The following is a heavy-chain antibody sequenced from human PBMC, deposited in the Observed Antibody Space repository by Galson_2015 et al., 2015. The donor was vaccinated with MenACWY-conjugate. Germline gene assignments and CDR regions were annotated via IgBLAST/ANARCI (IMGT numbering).Heavy chain of an antibody. D-gene: IGHD6-19*01. CDR2: IRYDGKEN. V-gene: IGHV3-30*02. J-gene: IGHJ4*02. CDR3: AKGRSSGWYSLDY. Sequence: SLRLSCAASGFTLSNHGMHWVRQAPGKGLEWVAFIRYDGKENYYVDSVKGRYTISRDKSKNTLHLQMKSLRTEDTAVYYCAKGRSSGWYSLDYWGQGTLVTVSS. CDR1: GFTLSNHG.